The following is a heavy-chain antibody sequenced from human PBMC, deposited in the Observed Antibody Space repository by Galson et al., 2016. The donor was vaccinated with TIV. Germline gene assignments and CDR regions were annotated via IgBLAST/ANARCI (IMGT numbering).Heavy chain of an antibody. Sequence: SLRLSCAASGFTFNTYWMNRVRQAPGKGLQWVANIKQDGIQTNYLDSVKGRFTISRDNAKNSVYLQMNSLRADDTAVYYCAGGGGWLITSWGQGTLVAVSS. V-gene: IGHV3-7*04. CDR3: AGGGGWLITS. J-gene: IGHJ5*02. D-gene: IGHD6-19*01. CDR2: IKQDGIQT. CDR1: GFTFNTYW.